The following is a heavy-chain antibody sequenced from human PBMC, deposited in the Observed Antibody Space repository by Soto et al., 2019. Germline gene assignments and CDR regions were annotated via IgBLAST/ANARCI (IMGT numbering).Heavy chain of an antibody. CDR2: IYYIGTT. Sequence: SETLSLTCAVSGYSISSSNWWGWIRQPPGKGLEWIGYIYYIGTTYYNPSLKSRVTMSVDTSKNQFSLKLTSLTAVDTAVYYCARREIQGPIDYWGQGTLVTVSS. CDR3: ARREIQGPIDY. V-gene: IGHV4-28*01. D-gene: IGHD1-26*01. J-gene: IGHJ4*02. CDR1: GYSISSSNW.